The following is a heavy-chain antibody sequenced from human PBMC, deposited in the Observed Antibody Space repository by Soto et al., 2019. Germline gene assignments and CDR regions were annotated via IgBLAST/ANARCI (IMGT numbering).Heavy chain of an antibody. CDR2: INHSGST. V-gene: IGHV4-34*01. D-gene: IGHD2-21*02. CDR3: ARTIGVVTAGGGWFDP. Sequence: QVQLQQWGAGLLKPSETLSLTCAVYGGSFSGYYWSWIRQPPGKGLEWIGEINHSGSTNYNPSLKSRVTITVDTSKNQVSLKRTHVTAADTVGYYCARTIGVVTAGGGWFDPWGQGTLVTVSS. CDR1: GGSFSGYY. J-gene: IGHJ5*02.